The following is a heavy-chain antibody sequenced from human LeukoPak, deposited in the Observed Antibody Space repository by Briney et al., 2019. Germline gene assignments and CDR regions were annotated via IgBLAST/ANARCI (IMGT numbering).Heavy chain of an antibody. CDR3: ARGQKEYSSSSATQRFDP. J-gene: IGHJ5*02. V-gene: IGHV1-69*04. CDR1: GGPFSSYA. D-gene: IGHD6-6*01. CDR2: IIPIFGIA. Sequence: SVKVSCKASGGPFSSYAISWVRQAPGQGLEWMGRIIPIFGIANYAQKFQGRVTTTADKSTSTAYMELSSLRSEDTAVYYCARGQKEYSSSSATQRFDPWGQGTLVTVSS.